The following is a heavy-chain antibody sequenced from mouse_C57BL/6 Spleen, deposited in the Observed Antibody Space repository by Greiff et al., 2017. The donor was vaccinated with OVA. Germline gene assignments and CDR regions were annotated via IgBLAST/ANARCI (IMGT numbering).Heavy chain of an antibody. V-gene: IGHV1-82*01. CDR1: GYAFSSSW. CDR2: IYPGDGDT. D-gene: IGHD2-4*01. CDR3: ARGGYDYDGGYFDY. Sequence: VQLQQSGPELVKPGASVKISCKASGYAFSSSWMNWVKQRPGKGLEWIGRIYPGDGDTNYNGKFKGKATLTADKSSSTAYMQRSSLTSEDSAVYFCARGGYDYDGGYFDYWGQGTTLTVSS. J-gene: IGHJ2*01.